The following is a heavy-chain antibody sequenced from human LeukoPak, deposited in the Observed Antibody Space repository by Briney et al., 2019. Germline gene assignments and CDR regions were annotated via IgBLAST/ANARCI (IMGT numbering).Heavy chain of an antibody. V-gene: IGHV4-39*02. CDR1: GGSISSDNYY. D-gene: IGHD3-10*01. Sequence: SETLSLTCTVSGGSISSDNYYWGWIRQPPGKGLEWIGSIYYSGTTYYNPSLKSRVTISVDTSKNQFSLKLSSVTAADTALYYCARERLEPYYYGSGSPLFFDYWGQGTLVTVSS. CDR2: IYYSGTT. J-gene: IGHJ4*02. CDR3: ARERLEPYYYGSGSPLFFDY.